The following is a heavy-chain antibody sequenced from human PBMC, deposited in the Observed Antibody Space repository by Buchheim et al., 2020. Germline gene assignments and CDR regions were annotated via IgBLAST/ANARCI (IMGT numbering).Heavy chain of an antibody. J-gene: IGHJ6*03. CDR3: ARVAYDFWSGYRSNYYYYYMDV. V-gene: IGHV3-11*01. CDR1: GFTFSDYF. D-gene: IGHD3-3*01. Sequence: QVQLVESGGGLVKPGGSLRLSCAASGFTFSDYFMSWIRQAPGKGLEWVSYISSSGSTIYYADSVKGRFTISRDNAKNSLYLQMNSLRAEDTAVYYCARVAYDFWSGYRSNYYYYYMDVWGKGTT. CDR2: ISSSGSTI.